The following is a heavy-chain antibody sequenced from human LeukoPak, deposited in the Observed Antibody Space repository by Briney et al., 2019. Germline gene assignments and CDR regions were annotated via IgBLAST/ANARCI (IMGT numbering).Heavy chain of an antibody. CDR3: ARHLTGASVCIEY. CDR1: DGSISNYY. D-gene: IGHD2-8*02. Sequence: SETLSLTCTVSDGSISNYYWSWIRQPPGKGLEWIGYIYTSGSTNYNPSLKSRVTISVDTSKNQFSLKLSSVTAADTAVYYCARHLTGASVCIEYWGQGTLVTVSS. CDR2: IYTSGST. J-gene: IGHJ4*02. V-gene: IGHV4-4*09.